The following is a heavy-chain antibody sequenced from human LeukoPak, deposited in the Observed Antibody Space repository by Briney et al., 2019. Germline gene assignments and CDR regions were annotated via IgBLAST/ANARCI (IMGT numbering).Heavy chain of an antibody. CDR1: GFTFSRYD. CDR3: AKHLTGTNSPFDY. V-gene: IGHV3-23*01. D-gene: IGHD3-3*02. CDR2: ISTSGDST. J-gene: IGHJ4*02. Sequence: PGGSLRLSCAAPGFTFSRYDMTWVRQAQGKGLEWVSTISTSGDSTYHADSVKGRFTISRDNSKNTLYLQMNSLRADDTAVYYCAKHLTGTNSPFDYWGQGTLVTVSS.